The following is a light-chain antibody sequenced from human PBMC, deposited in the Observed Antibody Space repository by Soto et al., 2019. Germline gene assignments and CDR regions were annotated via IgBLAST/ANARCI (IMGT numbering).Light chain of an antibody. Sequence: DIQMTQSPSSVAASLGDSVTITCRASQDVQNWLAWYQHKPGQAPKLLVFAASSLQSGVPSRFSATGFGTDFTLIINSLQPEDFATYYCQQVKSFPKTFGQGTKL. CDR2: AAS. CDR3: QQVKSFPKT. V-gene: IGKV1-12*01. CDR1: QDVQNW. J-gene: IGKJ2*01.